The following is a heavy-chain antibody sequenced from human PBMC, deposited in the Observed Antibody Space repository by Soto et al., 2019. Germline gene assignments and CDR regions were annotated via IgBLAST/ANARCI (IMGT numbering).Heavy chain of an antibody. Sequence: GSLRLSCAASGFIVNSNYISWVRQVPGKRLEWVSVIYSGGYTHYADSVKGRFTISRHNIKNTLYLQMNSLRAEDTAVYYCARVYGDYGGFFEYWGQGTQVTVSS. CDR1: GFIVNSNY. J-gene: IGHJ4*02. CDR2: IYSGGYT. D-gene: IGHD4-17*01. V-gene: IGHV3-53*04. CDR3: ARVYGDYGGFFEY.